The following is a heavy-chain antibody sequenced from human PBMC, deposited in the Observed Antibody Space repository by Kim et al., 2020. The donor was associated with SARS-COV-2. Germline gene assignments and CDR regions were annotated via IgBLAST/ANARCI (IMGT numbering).Heavy chain of an antibody. CDR3: ARDTRFYGSGIDAFDI. D-gene: IGHD3-10*01. V-gene: IGHV4-31*03. CDR2: IYYSGST. Sequence: SETLSLTCTVSGGSISSGGYYRSWIRQHPGKGLEWIGYIYYSGSTYYNPSLKSRVTISVDTSKNQFSLKLSSVTAADTAVYYCARDTRFYGSGIDAFDIWGQGTMVTVSS. J-gene: IGHJ3*02. CDR1: GGSISSGGYY.